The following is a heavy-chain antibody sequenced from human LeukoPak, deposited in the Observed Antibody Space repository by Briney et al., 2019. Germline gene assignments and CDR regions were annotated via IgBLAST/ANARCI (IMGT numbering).Heavy chain of an antibody. CDR1: GFTFSSYG. CDR3: ALTGGSSNY. V-gene: IGHV3-30*03. J-gene: IGHJ4*02. CDR2: ISYDGSNK. Sequence: GRSLRLSCAASGFTFSSYGMHWVRQAPGTGLEWVAVISYDGSNKYYADSVKGRFTISRDNSKNTLYLQMNSLRAEDTAVYYCALTGGSSNYWGQGTLVTVSS. D-gene: IGHD1-26*01.